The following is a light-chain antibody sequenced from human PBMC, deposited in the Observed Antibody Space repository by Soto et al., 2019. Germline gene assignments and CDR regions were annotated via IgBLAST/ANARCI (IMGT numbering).Light chain of an antibody. CDR2: RAS. CDR3: KQYGRSPLT. V-gene: IGKV3-20*01. Sequence: EIVLTQSPGTLSLSPGERATLSCRASQSVSSNYLAWYQQKPGQAPKVLIYRASIRATGIPDRFSGSGSGKDFTHTIHRLEPADFSVYYCKQYGRSPLTFVVGPKVASK. CDR1: QSVSSNY. J-gene: IGKJ4*01.